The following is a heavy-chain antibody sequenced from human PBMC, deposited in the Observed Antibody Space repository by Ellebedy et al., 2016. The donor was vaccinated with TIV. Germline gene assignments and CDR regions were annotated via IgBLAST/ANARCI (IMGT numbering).Heavy chain of an antibody. CDR1: GASLTNYF. CDR3: ARGDEITMFWPEGYYFDY. V-gene: IGHV4-59*01. CDR2: IYYSGST. D-gene: IGHD3-9*01. J-gene: IGHJ4*02. Sequence: MPSETLSLTCTVSGASLTNYFWSWIRQPPGKGLECIGYIYYSGSTYYNPSLKSRVTMSVATSTNQFSLKLSSVTAADTAVYYCARGDEITMFWPEGYYFDYWGQGILVTVSS.